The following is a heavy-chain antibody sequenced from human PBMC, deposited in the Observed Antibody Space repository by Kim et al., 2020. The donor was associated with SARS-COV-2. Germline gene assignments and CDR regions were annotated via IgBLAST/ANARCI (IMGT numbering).Heavy chain of an antibody. D-gene: IGHD1-26*01. V-gene: IGHV3-21*01. Sequence: GGSLRLSCVGSGFTFSTYSMNWVRQAPGKGLVWVSCITRGRSCKYYADSVKGRFTISRDNAKNSLYLQMNSLRAEDTAVYYCARNDWRSGSNAVHY. J-gene: IGHJ4*01. CDR2: ITRGRSCK. CDR1: GFTFSTYS. CDR3: ARNDWRSGSNAVHY.